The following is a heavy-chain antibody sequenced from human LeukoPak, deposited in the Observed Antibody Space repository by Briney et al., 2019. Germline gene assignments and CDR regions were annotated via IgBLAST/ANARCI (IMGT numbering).Heavy chain of an antibody. V-gene: IGHV3-23*01. CDR1: GFTLSNYW. J-gene: IGHJ4*02. Sequence: GGSLRLSCAASGFTLSNYWMTWVRQAPGKGLEWVSSIRGSDGSTYYADSVKGRFAISRDNSKNTLYLQMNSLRAEDTAVYYCAKDVYGDYGGLDYWGQGTLVTVSS. CDR2: IRGSDGST. CDR3: AKDVYGDYGGLDY. D-gene: IGHD4-17*01.